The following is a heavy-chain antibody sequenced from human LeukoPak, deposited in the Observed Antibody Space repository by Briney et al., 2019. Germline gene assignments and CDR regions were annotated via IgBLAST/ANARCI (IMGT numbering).Heavy chain of an antibody. CDR1: GFTFNTYT. Sequence: PGGSLRLSCAASGFTFNTYTMNWVRQAPGKGLEWVSSISASSTAIYSADSVKGRFTISRDNAKNSVYLPMNSLRAEDTALYYCARGKPPREAFDIWGQGTMVTVSS. CDR2: ISASSTAI. V-gene: IGHV3-21*04. J-gene: IGHJ3*02. CDR3: ARGKPPREAFDI.